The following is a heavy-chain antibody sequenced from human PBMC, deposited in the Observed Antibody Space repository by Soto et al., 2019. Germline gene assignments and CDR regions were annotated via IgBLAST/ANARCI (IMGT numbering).Heavy chain of an antibody. CDR3: ASTRRDGYNNYYYYYGMDV. D-gene: IGHD5-12*01. J-gene: IGHJ6*02. CDR1: GFTVSDYY. V-gene: IGHV3-72*01. Sequence: PGGSLRLSCAASGFTVSDYYINWVRQAPGKGLEWVGRTRNKANSYTTDYAAFVKGRFTISRDDSKNLIYLQMNSLKTEDMAVYYCASTRRDGYNNYYYYYGMDVWGQGTTVTVSS. CDR2: TRNKANSYTT.